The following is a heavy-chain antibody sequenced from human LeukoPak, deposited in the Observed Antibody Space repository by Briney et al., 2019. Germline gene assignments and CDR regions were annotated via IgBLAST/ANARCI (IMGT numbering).Heavy chain of an antibody. CDR3: ARGGIGATMVRGVPSPGNWFDP. Sequence: PSETLSLTCTVSGGSISSGGYYWSWIRQHPGKGLEWIEYIYYSGSTYYNPSLKSRVTISVDTSKNQFSLKLSSVTAADTAVYYCARGGIGATMVRGVPSPGNWFDPWGQGTLVTVSS. V-gene: IGHV4-31*03. CDR1: GGSISSGGYY. D-gene: IGHD3-10*01. J-gene: IGHJ5*02. CDR2: IYYSGST.